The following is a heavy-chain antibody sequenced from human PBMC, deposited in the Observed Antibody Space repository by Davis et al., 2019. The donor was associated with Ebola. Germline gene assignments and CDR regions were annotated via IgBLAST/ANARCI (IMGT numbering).Heavy chain of an antibody. J-gene: IGHJ6*03. V-gene: IGHV4-31*03. CDR3: ARDLRYDSSGYDYYFYMGV. CDR1: GGSISRGGSY. Sequence: PSETLSLICTVSGGSISRGGSYWTWIRQHPGKGLEWIGYIYYSGSTYYKPSLKSRVTISLDTSKNQFSLNLYSVTAADTAVYYCARDLRYDSSGYDYYFYMGVWGKGTTVTVSS. CDR2: IYYSGST. D-gene: IGHD3-22*01.